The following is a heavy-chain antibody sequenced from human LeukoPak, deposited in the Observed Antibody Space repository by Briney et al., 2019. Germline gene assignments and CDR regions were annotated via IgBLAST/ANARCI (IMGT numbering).Heavy chain of an antibody. D-gene: IGHD3-10*01. J-gene: IGHJ5*02. CDR1: GVSISSYY. Sequence: ASETLSLTCTVSGVSISSYYWSWLRQPPGKGLEWSGYIYHSGSTYYNPSLKSRVTISVDRSNNQLSLKVKSLTAADTAVYYSASHHYFGSGSVRGWFDPWGQGTLVTVSS. V-gene: IGHV4-59*12. CDR2: IYHSGST. CDR3: ASHHYFGSGSVRGWFDP.